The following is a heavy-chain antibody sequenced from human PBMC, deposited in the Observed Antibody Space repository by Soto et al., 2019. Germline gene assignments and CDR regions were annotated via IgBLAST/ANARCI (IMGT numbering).Heavy chain of an antibody. Sequence: SETLSLTCTVSGGSISSGGYYWSWIRQHPGKGLEWIGYIYYSGSTYYNPSLKSRVTLSVDTSKNQFSLKLSSVTAADTAVYYCARHRNRWFGELFANWFDPWGQGTLVTVSS. D-gene: IGHD3-10*01. CDR3: ARHRNRWFGELFANWFDP. CDR1: GGSISSGGYY. J-gene: IGHJ5*02. CDR2: IYYSGST. V-gene: IGHV4-31*03.